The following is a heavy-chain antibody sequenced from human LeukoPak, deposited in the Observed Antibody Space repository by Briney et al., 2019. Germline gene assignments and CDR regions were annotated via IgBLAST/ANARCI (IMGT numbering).Heavy chain of an antibody. CDR1: GGSISSYY. CDR2: IYYSGST. V-gene: IGHV4-59*01. D-gene: IGHD4-11*01. J-gene: IGHJ6*03. CDR3: ARDQTVTHDLGYYYYYMDV. Sequence: PSETLSLTCTVSGGSISSYYWSWIRQPPGKGLEWIGYIYYSGSTNYNPSLKSRVTISVDTSKNQFSLKLSSVTAADTAVYYCARDQTVTHDLGYYYYYMDVWGKGTTVTVSS.